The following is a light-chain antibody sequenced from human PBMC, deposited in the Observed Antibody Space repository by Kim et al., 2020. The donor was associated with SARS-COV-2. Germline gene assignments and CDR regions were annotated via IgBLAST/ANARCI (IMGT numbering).Light chain of an antibody. V-gene: IGKV3-15*01. Sequence: EIVMTQSPGTLSVPPGERVTLSCRASQSVDTNLAWYQQKPGQPPRLLIYGASTRATDIPARFSGSGSGTEFTLIISSLQSEDFAVYYCQQYSHWPPYTFGQGTKLEI. CDR1: QSVDTN. CDR2: GAS. CDR3: QQYSHWPPYT. J-gene: IGKJ2*01.